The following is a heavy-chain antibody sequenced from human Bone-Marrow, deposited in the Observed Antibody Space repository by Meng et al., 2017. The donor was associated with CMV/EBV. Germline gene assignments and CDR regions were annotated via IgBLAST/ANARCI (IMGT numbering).Heavy chain of an antibody. J-gene: IGHJ4*02. V-gene: IGHV1-2*02. CDR2: INPNSGGT. CDR1: GYTFTGYY. CDR3: ARDRKQLVPDFYY. Sequence: ASVKVSCKASGYTFTGYYMHWVRQAPGQGLEWMGWINPNSGGTNYAQKFQGRVTMTRDTSISTAYMELRSLRSDDTAVYYCARDRKQLVPDFYYWGQGTLVTVSS. D-gene: IGHD6-6*01.